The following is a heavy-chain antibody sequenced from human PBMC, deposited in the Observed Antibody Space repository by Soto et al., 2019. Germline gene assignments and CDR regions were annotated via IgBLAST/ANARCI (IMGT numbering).Heavy chain of an antibody. D-gene: IGHD1-7*01. CDR2: ISNDGSNK. Sequence: QVQLVESGGGVVQPGKSLRLSCAASGFTFNTYGMHWVRQAPGKGQEWVAVISNDGSNKYYADSVKGRFTISRDNSKNTLYLQMNSLRAEDTAVYYCANWNYPQSDWGQGTLVTVSS. V-gene: IGHV3-30*18. CDR1: GFTFNTYG. J-gene: IGHJ4*02. CDR3: ANWNYPQSD.